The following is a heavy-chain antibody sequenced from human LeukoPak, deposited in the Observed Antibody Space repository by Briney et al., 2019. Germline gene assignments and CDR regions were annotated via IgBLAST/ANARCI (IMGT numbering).Heavy chain of an antibody. J-gene: IGHJ4*02. V-gene: IGHV4-39*07. D-gene: IGHD6-19*01. Sequence: SETLSLTCTVSGGSISSSSYYWGWIRQPPGKGLEWIGSIYYSGSTYYNPSLKSRVTISVDTSKNQFSLKLSSVTAADTAVYYCARVYSSGYCDYWGQGTLVTVSS. CDR2: IYYSGST. CDR1: GGSISSSSYY. CDR3: ARVYSSGYCDY.